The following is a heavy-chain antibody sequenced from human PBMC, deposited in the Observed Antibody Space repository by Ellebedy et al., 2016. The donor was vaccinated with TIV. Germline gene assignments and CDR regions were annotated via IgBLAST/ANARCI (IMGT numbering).Heavy chain of an antibody. D-gene: IGHD1-26*01. V-gene: IGHV3-23*01. Sequence: GESLKISXTASGFTFGDYAMSWVRQAPGKGLEWVSAISGSGGSTYYADSVKGRFTISRDNSKNTLYLQMNSLRAEDTAVYYCAKEMVGATDFDYWGQGTLVTVSS. CDR1: GFTFGDYA. CDR3: AKEMVGATDFDY. CDR2: ISGSGGST. J-gene: IGHJ4*02.